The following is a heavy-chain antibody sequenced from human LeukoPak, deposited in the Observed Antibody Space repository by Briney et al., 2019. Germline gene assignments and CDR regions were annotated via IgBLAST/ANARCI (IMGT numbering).Heavy chain of an antibody. CDR1: GYTFTSYG. V-gene: IGHV1-18*01. CDR2: ISAYNGNT. J-gene: IGHJ4*02. CDR3: ARGDGDRNDLFDY. Sequence: GASVKVSCKASGYTFTSYGISWVRQAPGQGLEWMGWISAYNGNTNYAQKLQGRVTITTDESTSTAYMELSSLRSEDTAEYYCARGDGDRNDLFDYWGQGTLVTVSS. D-gene: IGHD7-27*01.